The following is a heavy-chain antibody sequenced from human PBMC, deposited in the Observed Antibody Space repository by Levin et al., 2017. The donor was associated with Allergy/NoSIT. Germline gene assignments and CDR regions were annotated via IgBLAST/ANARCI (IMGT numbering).Heavy chain of an antibody. J-gene: IGHJ6*02. CDR1: GGSFSGYY. CDR2: INHSGST. CDR3: ARVAVTPPYGMDV. Sequence: RPSETLSLTCAVYGGSFSGYYWSWIRQPPGKGLEWIGEINHSGSTNYNPSLKSRVTISVDTSKNQFSLKLSSVTAADTAVYYCARVAVTPPYGMDVWGQGTTVTVSS. V-gene: IGHV4-34*01. D-gene: IGHD4-17*01.